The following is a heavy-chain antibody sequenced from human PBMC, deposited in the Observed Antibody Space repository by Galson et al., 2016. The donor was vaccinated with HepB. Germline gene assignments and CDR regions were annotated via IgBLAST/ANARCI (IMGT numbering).Heavy chain of an antibody. J-gene: IGHJ4*02. CDR1: GFTFSDYS. Sequence: SLRLSCAASGFTFSDYSMHWVRQAPGKGLEWLGVMSYDENHKYYADYVKDRITISRDNFKNTLYLRMSGLRAEDTAVYYCARDRGLRFLEWFMAWWGQGTLVTVSS. V-gene: IGHV3-30*04. CDR2: MSYDENHK. D-gene: IGHD3-3*01. CDR3: ARDRGLRFLEWFMAW.